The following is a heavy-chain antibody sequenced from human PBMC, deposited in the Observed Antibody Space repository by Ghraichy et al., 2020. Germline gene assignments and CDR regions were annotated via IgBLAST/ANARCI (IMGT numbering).Heavy chain of an antibody. D-gene: IGHD6-13*01. CDR1: GFTFSSYA. CDR2: ISYDGSNK. CDR3: ARGSSPY. Sequence: LSCAASGFTFSSYAMHWVRQAPGKGLEWVAVISYDGSNKYYADSVKGRFTISRDNSKNTLYLQMNSLRAEDTAVYYCARGSSPYWGQGTLVTVSS. V-gene: IGHV3-30*04. J-gene: IGHJ4*02.